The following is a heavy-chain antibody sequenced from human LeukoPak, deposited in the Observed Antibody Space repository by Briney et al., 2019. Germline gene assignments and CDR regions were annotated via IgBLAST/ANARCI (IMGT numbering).Heavy chain of an antibody. J-gene: IGHJ5*02. D-gene: IGHD1-26*01. CDR3: ARRSGSYYGTDNWFDP. Sequence: GASVKVSCKASEYTFTGYYMHWVPQAPGQRLEWMGWINHNRGGTKYAQKFQGRANMTSDTSISTAYMELRRLRSDDTAVYYCARRSGSYYGTDNWFDPWGQGTLVTVSS. CDR1: EYTFTGYY. V-gene: IGHV1-2*02. CDR2: INHNRGGT.